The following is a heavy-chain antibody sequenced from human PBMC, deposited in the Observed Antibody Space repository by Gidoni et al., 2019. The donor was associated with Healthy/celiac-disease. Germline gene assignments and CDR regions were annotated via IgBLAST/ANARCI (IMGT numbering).Heavy chain of an antibody. CDR1: GGSFSGYY. CDR2: INHSGRT. V-gene: IGHV4-34*01. D-gene: IGHD3-10*01. Sequence: QVHLQPWGAGLLKPSETLSLTCAVYGGSFSGYYWSWIRQPPGKGLVWLGEINHSGRTTYSPSLKSRVTISVYTYTNQFSLTLSSVPAADPAVYYCARETTHYYGSGSYLFDYWGQGTLVTVSS. J-gene: IGHJ4*02. CDR3: ARETTHYYGSGSYLFDY.